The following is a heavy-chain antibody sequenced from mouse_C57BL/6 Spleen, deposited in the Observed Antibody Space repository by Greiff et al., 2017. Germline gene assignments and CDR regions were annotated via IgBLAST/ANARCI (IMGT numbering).Heavy chain of an antibody. CDR3: ARGRSSYGNYFDY. CDR2: INYDGSST. V-gene: IGHV5-16*01. J-gene: IGHJ2*01. CDR1: GFTFSDYY. Sequence: EVKVVESEGGLVQPGSSMKLSCTASGFTFSDYYMAWVRQVPEKGLEWVANINYDGSSTYYLDSLKSRFIISRDNAKNILYLQMSSLKSEDTATYYCARGRSSYGNYFDYWGQGTTLTVSS. D-gene: IGHD2-10*02.